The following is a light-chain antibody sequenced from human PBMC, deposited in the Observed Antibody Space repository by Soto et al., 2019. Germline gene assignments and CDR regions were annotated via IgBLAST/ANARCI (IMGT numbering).Light chain of an antibody. CDR3: QQRSNWIT. Sequence: EVVMTQSPGTLSVSLGESATLSCRASQSVDGYLAWYQQKPGQAPRLLIYGASTRATGIPARFSGSGSGTDFTLTISSLEPEDFAVYYCQQRSNWITFGQGTRLEI. CDR1: QSVDGY. J-gene: IGKJ5*01. CDR2: GAS. V-gene: IGKV3-11*01.